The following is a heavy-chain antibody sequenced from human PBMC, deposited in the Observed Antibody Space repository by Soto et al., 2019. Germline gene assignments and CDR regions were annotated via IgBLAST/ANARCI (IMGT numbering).Heavy chain of an antibody. D-gene: IGHD6-6*01. CDR2: IYYSGST. V-gene: IGHV4-31*03. CDR3: ARDPCIAARTGGYYGMDV. CDR1: GGSISSGGYY. J-gene: IGHJ6*02. Sequence: SETLSLTCTVSGGSISSGGYYWSWIRQHPGKGLEWIGYIYYSGSTYYNPSLKSRVTISVDTSKNQFSLKLSSVTAADTAVYYCARDPCIAARTGGYYGMDVWGQGTTVTVSS.